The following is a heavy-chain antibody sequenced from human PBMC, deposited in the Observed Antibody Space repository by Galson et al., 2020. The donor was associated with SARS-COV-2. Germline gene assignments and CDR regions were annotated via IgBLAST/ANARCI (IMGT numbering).Heavy chain of an antibody. D-gene: IGHD5-12*01. CDR2: IDWDNDK. Sequence: SGPTLVKPTQTLTLTCTFSGFSLTTSGMGVTWIRQPPGKALEWLALIDWDNDKYYSTSLKTRLTISGDTSKNQVFLTMTNMDLADTATYYCARMADGYGGYDYGSSPFDYWGQGTLVTVSS. J-gene: IGHJ4*02. CDR3: ARMADGYGGYDYGSSPFDY. CDR1: GFSLTTSGMG. V-gene: IGHV2-70*01.